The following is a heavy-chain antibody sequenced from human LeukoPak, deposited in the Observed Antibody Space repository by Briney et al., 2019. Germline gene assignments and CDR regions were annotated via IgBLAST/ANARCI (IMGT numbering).Heavy chain of an antibody. Sequence: SETLSLTCTVSGGSFSSYYWSWIRQPPGKGLEWIGYIYYSGSTNYNPSLKSRVTISLDTSKNQFSLNLSSVTAGDTAVYYCARRDYYDSSGHSEYWGQGTLVTVS. D-gene: IGHD3-22*01. CDR2: IYYSGST. V-gene: IGHV4-59*01. CDR3: ARRDYYDSSGHSEY. J-gene: IGHJ4*02. CDR1: GGSFSSYY.